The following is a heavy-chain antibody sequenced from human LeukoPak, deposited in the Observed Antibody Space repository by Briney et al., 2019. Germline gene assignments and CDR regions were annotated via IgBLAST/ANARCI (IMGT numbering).Heavy chain of an antibody. CDR3: ARETHYYYYYVDV. CDR2: IYYSGST. V-gene: IGHV4-31*03. CDR1: GGSISSGGYY. Sequence: PPESLSLTCTLSGGSISSGGYYWSWIRQHPGKGLEWIGYIYYSGSTYYNPSLKSRVTISVDTSKNQFSLKLSSVTAADTAVYYCARETHYYYYYVDVWGKGTTVTVSS. J-gene: IGHJ6*03.